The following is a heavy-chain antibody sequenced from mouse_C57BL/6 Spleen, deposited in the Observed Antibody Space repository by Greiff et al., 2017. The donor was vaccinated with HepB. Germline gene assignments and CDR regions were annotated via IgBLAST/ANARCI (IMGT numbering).Heavy chain of an antibody. J-gene: IGHJ4*01. CDR3: ARSSLLRSDYAMDY. CDR1: GFTFTDYY. V-gene: IGHV7-3*01. D-gene: IGHD1-2*01. Sequence: DVMLVESGGGLVQPGGSLSLSCAASGFTFTDYYMSWVRQPPGKALEWLGFIRNKANGYTTEYSASVKGRFTISRDNSQSILYLQMNALRAEDSATYYCARSSLLRSDYAMDYWGQGTSVTVSS. CDR2: IRNKANGYTT.